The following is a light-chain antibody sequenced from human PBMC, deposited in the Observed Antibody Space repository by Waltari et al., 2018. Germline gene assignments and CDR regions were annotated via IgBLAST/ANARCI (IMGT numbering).Light chain of an antibody. Sequence: SALTQPRSVSGSPGQSVTISCTGTTNDLGSYNYVSWYQQHPGKAPKLIILDVTKRPSGVPDRLSGSKSGNTASRTSSGLRAEDEAEYYCCSYAGSYTWVFGGGTKLTVV. J-gene: IGLJ3*02. V-gene: IGLV2-11*01. CDR3: CSYAGSYTWV. CDR1: TNDLGSYNY. CDR2: DVT.